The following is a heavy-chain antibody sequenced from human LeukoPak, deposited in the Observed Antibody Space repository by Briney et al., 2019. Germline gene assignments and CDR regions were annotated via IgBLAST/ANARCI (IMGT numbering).Heavy chain of an antibody. V-gene: IGHV3-7*01. CDR2: INQDGSEE. CDR3: ARFRRGGTEFFDY. D-gene: IGHD3-10*01. J-gene: IGHJ4*02. Sequence: GGSLRLSCAASGSTFSSYWMSWVRQAPGKGLEWVANINQDGSEENYVDSVKGRFTISRDNAKNSLYLQMNSLRAEDTALYYCARFRRGGTEFFDYGGRGPLVPFS. CDR1: GSTFSSYW.